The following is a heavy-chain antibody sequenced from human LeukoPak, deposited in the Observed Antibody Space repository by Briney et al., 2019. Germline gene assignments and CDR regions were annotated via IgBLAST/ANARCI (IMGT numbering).Heavy chain of an antibody. CDR3: ARSGYYRQNWFDP. D-gene: IGHD3-22*01. J-gene: IGHJ5*02. CDR2: IYSSGRT. CDR1: GDSINSGRYY. V-gene: IGHV4-61*02. Sequence: SETLSLTCTVSGDSINSGRYYWSWIRQPAGKGLEWIGRIYSSGRTNYNPSLKSRVTMSVDTSKNQFSLKLSSVTAADTAVYYCARSGYYRQNWFDPWGQGTLVTVSS.